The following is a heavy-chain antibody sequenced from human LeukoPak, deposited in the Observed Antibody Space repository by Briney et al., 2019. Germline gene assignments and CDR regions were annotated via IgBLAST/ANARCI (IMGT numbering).Heavy chain of an antibody. J-gene: IGHJ1*01. V-gene: IGHV4-59*13. CDR2: RYYSGST. D-gene: IGHD3-16*01. Sequence: PSETLSLTCSVSGGSIRSYYWTWIRQPPGKGLEWIGDRYYSGSTTYNPSLKSRVTISVDTSKSQFSLKLISVTAADTAIYYCARVRGDFETDWGQGTLVTVSS. CDR3: ARVRGDFETD. CDR1: GGSIRSYY.